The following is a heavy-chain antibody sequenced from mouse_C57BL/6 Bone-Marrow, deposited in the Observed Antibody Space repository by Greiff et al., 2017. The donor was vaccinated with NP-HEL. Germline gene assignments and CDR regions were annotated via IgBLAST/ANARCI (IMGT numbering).Heavy chain of an antibody. Sequence: EVKLMESGGGLVQPGGSLKLSCAASGFTFSDYGMAWVRQAPRKGPEWVAFISNLAYSIYYADTVTGRFTISRENAKNTLYLEMSSLRSEDTAMYYCARQGTTVVAPAMDYWGQGTSVTVSS. CDR3: ARQGTTVVAPAMDY. CDR2: ISNLAYSI. CDR1: GFTFSDYG. V-gene: IGHV5-15*01. J-gene: IGHJ4*01. D-gene: IGHD1-1*01.